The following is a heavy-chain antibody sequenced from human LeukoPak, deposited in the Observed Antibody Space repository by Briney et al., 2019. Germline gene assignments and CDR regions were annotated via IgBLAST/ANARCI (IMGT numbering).Heavy chain of an antibody. CDR2: CLDTSCTE. D-gene: IGHD1-14*01. CDR1: GFTFSSFD. V-gene: IGHV3-23*01. Sequence: GGSLRLSCAASGFTFSSFDMSWVRQAPGKGLEWVSTLACLDTSCTEYYADSVKGRFSISRDNSRSTLSLQMNSLRVEDTAIYYCARYSEGCFDFWGQGTLVTVSS. CDR3: ARYSEGCFDF. J-gene: IGHJ4*02.